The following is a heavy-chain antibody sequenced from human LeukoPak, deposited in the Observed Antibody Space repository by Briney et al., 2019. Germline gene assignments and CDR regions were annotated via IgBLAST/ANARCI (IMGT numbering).Heavy chain of an antibody. Sequence: GGSLRLSCAASGFTFSSYAMSWVRRAPGKGLEWVSTTSGRGGSTYYADAVRGRFTISIDNSKKKLYLQMNSLRAEDTAVYYCAKQYSSSRGGDWFDPWGQGTLVTVSS. CDR2: TSGRGGST. D-gene: IGHD6-6*01. CDR3: AKQYSSSRGGDWFDP. CDR1: GFTFSSYA. J-gene: IGHJ5*02. V-gene: IGHV3-23*01.